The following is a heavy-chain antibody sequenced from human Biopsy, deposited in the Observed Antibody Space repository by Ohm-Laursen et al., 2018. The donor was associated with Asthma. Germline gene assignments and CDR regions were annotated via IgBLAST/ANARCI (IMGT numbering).Heavy chain of an antibody. J-gene: IGHJ3*01. CDR1: GYNFISFA. CDR3: ARTYYDFLTGQVKDVFGV. D-gene: IGHD3-9*01. CDR2: VNTGNGDT. Sequence: ASVKVSSKASGYNFISFAIHWVRQAPGQRLGWMGWVNTGNGDTKYSQKFQGRVTITRDTSASTAYMELRSLRSEDTATYYCARTYYDFLTGQVKDVFGVWGQGTMVTVSS. V-gene: IGHV1-3*04.